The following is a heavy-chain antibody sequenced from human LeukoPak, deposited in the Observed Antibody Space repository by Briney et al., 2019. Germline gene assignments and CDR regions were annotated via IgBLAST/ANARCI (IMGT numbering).Heavy chain of an antibody. Sequence: GGSLRLSCAASGFTFSSYSLNWVRQAPGKGLEWILYISPSSTSIYYADSVKGRFTISRDNAKNSLYLQMNSLRAEDTAVYYCARDAAGGNNWFGPWGQGTLVTVSS. CDR3: ARDAAGGNNWFGP. V-gene: IGHV3-48*01. CDR1: GFTFSSYS. D-gene: IGHD2-15*01. CDR2: ISPSSTSI. J-gene: IGHJ5*02.